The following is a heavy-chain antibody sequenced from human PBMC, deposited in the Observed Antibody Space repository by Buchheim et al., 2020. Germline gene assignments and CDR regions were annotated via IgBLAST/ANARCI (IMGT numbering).Heavy chain of an antibody. CDR1: GFTFSSYG. Sequence: QVQLVESGGGVVQPGRSLRLSCAASGFTFSSYGMHWVRQAPGKGLEWVAVISYDGSNKYYADSVKGRFTISRDNSKNTLYLQMNSLRAEDTAVYYCAKNSYDYVWGSQDYWGQGTL. D-gene: IGHD3-16*01. CDR2: ISYDGSNK. V-gene: IGHV3-30*18. CDR3: AKNSYDYVWGSQDY. J-gene: IGHJ4*02.